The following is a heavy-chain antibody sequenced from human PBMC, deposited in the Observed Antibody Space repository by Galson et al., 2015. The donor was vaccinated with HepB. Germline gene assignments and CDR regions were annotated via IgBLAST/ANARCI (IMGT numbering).Heavy chain of an antibody. Sequence: SLRLSCAASGFTFSIYAMSWVRQAPGKGLEWVSSISSSGESTYYVDSVRGRFTISRDNSKDTLFLQMTSLRADDTAVYFCAKQGTFEPSDYWGQGTLVTVSS. V-gene: IGHV3-23*01. CDR2: ISSSGEST. CDR1: GFTFSIYA. J-gene: IGHJ4*02. D-gene: IGHD3-10*01. CDR3: AKQGTFEPSDY.